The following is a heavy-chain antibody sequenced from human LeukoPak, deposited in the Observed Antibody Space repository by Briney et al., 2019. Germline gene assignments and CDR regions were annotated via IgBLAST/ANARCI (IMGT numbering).Heavy chain of an antibody. Sequence: SETLSLTCTVSGGSISSSSYYWGWIRQPPGKGLEWIGSIYYSGSTYYNPSLKSRVTISVDTSKNQFSLKLSSVTAADTVVYYCARHDSAAVAGAFDYWGQGTLVTVSS. CDR1: GGSISSSSYY. V-gene: IGHV4-39*01. CDR2: IYYSGST. D-gene: IGHD6-19*01. CDR3: ARHDSAAVAGAFDY. J-gene: IGHJ4*02.